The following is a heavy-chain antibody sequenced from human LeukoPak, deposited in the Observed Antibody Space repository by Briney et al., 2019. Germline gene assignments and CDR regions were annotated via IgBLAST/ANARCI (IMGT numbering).Heavy chain of an antibody. D-gene: IGHD3-9*01. V-gene: IGHV4-59*01. CDR2: INYSRSS. CDR1: GCSIRSYF. J-gene: IGHJ2*01. CDR3: GRRTYYDTLTGYNYWYFDL. Sequence: PSETLSLTCTVPGCSIRSYFGSWVRQPPGKGLEWIGYINYSRSSNYNPSLKSRVAFSVDTSKNQFSLRLSSVTAADTAVYYCGRRTYYDTLTGYNYWYFDLWGRGTLVTVSS.